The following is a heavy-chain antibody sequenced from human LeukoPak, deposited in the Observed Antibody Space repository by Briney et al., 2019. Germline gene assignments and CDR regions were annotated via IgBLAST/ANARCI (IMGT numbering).Heavy chain of an antibody. Sequence: GASVKVSCKASGYTFTGYYMHWMRQAPGQGLEWMGWINPNSGDTNYAQKFQGRVTMTRDTSITTAYMELSRLRSDDTAIYYCARAQALFPVLEDNYAMDVWGQGTTVIVSS. J-gene: IGHJ6*02. D-gene: IGHD1-1*01. V-gene: IGHV1-2*02. CDR2: INPNSGDT. CDR1: GYTFTGYY. CDR3: ARAQALFPVLEDNYAMDV.